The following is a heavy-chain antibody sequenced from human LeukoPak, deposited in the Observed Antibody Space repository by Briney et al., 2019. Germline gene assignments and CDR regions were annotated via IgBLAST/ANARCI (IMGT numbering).Heavy chain of an antibody. D-gene: IGHD3-9*01. CDR2: IYYSGST. J-gene: IGHJ6*02. V-gene: IGHV4-59*12. Sequence: SETLSLTCTVSGGSISSYYWSWIRQPPGKGLEWIGYIYYSGSTNYNPSLKSRVTISVDTSKNQFSLKLSSVTAADTAVYYCARGRRYFPYYYYYGMDVWGQGTTVTVSS. CDR3: ARGRRYFPYYYYYGMDV. CDR1: GGSISSYY.